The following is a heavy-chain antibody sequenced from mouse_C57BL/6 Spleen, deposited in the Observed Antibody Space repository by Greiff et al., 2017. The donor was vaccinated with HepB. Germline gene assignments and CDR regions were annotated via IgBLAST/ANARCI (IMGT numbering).Heavy chain of an antibody. V-gene: IGHV5-17*01. J-gene: IGHJ2*01. Sequence: EVMLVESGGGLVKPGGSLKLSCAASGFTFSDYGMHWVRQAPEKGLEWVAYISSGSSTIYYADTVKGRFTISRDNAKNTLFLQMTSLRSEDTAMYYCARGITGGGDYWGQGTTLTVSS. CDR2: ISSGSSTI. CDR3: ARGITGGGDY. D-gene: IGHD4-1*01. CDR1: GFTFSDYG.